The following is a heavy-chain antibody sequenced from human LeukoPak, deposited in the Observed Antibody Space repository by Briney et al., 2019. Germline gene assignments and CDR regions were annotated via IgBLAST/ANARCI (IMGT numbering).Heavy chain of an antibody. CDR2: ISNNGDST. V-gene: IGHV3-64*04. CDR1: GFRFSDYV. J-gene: IGHJ4*02. D-gene: IGHD5-18*01. Sequence: GGSLRLSCSASGFRFSDYVMYWVRQAPGKGLEYVSYISNNGDSTNYADSVKGRFTISRDNSKNTLYLQMNSLRAEDTAVYFCAKDSSRSGYSYGYFDYWGQGTLVTVSS. CDR3: AKDSSRSGYSYGYFDY.